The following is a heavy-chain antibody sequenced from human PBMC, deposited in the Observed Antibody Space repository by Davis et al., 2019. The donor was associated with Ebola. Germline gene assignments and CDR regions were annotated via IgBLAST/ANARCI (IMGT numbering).Heavy chain of an antibody. CDR3: TADVVPAATRGVYYYYYYMDV. D-gene: IGHD2-2*01. Sequence: GESLKISCAASGFISSSYWMSWVRQAPGKGLEWVGRIKGKTDGGTTDYAAPVKGRFTISRDDSKNTMYLQMNSLKTEDTAVYYCTADVVPAATRGVYYYYYYMDVWGKGTTVTVSS. CDR2: IKGKTDGGTT. V-gene: IGHV3-15*01. J-gene: IGHJ6*03. CDR1: GFISSSYW.